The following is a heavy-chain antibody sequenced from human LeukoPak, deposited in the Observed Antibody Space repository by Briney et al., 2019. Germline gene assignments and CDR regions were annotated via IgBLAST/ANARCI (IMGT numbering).Heavy chain of an antibody. CDR1: GVTFSNYA. J-gene: IGHJ4*02. CDR2: IIPMFSAA. V-gene: IGHV1-69*13. Sequence: SVKFSCKASGVTFSNYAISWVRQAPGQGLEWMGGIIPMFSAADYAQKFQDRVTITADESTSTAYMELRSLRSEDTAVYYCARVKESAPVAAAVPYYFDRWGQGTLVTVSS. D-gene: IGHD2-2*01. CDR3: ARVKESAPVAAAVPYYFDR.